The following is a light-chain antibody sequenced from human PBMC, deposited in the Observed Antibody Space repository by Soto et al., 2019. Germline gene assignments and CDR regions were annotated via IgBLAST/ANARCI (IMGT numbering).Light chain of an antibody. CDR3: SSYTRSNSFVV. CDR1: SSDVGGYNY. CDR2: EVT. Sequence: QSALTQPASVSGSPGQSITISCTGTSSDVGGYNYVSWYQQHPGKAPKLMIYEVTNRPSGVSNRFSGSKSGNTASLTISGLQAEDEADYYCSSYTRSNSFVVFGGGTQGDRP. V-gene: IGLV2-14*01. J-gene: IGLJ2*01.